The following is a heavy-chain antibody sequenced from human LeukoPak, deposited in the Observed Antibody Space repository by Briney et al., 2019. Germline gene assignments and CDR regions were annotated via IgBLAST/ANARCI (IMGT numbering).Heavy chain of an antibody. V-gene: IGHV3-23*01. D-gene: IGHD3-22*01. Sequence: GGSLRLSCAASGFTFSNCAMSWVRQAPGKGLEWVSAISGSGGNTYYADSVKGRFTISRDNSKNTVFLQMKSLRAEDTAVYYCASNKEVFYDNSGGYWGQGTLVTVSS. J-gene: IGHJ4*02. CDR2: ISGSGGNT. CDR1: GFTFSNCA. CDR3: ASNKEVFYDNSGGY.